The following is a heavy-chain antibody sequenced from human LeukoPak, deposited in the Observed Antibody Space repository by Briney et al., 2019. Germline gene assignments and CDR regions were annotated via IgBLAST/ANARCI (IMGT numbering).Heavy chain of an antibody. D-gene: IGHD3-22*01. CDR2: INPNSGRT. CDR3: ARVSRHYYDSSRAFDI. Sequence: GASVKVSCKASGYTFTGYYMHWVRQAPGQGLEWMGWINPNSGRTNYAQKFQGRVTMTGDTSISTAYMELARLTSDDTAVYYCARVSRHYYDSSRAFDIWGQGTMVTVSS. CDR1: GYTFTGYY. V-gene: IGHV1-2*02. J-gene: IGHJ3*02.